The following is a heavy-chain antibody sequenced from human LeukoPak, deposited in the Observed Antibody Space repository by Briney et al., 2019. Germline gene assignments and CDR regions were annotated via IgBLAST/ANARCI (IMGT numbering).Heavy chain of an antibody. J-gene: IGHJ4*02. V-gene: IGHV4-39*01. Sequence: SETLSLTCTVSGGSISSSSYYWGWIRQPPGKGLEWIGSIYYSGSTYYNPSLKSRVTISVDTSKNQFSLKLSSVTAADTAVYYCARLYFVDTAMADRYTFDYWGQGTLVTVSS. CDR2: IYYSGST. CDR1: GGSISSSSYY. CDR3: ARLYFVDTAMADRYTFDY. D-gene: IGHD5-18*01.